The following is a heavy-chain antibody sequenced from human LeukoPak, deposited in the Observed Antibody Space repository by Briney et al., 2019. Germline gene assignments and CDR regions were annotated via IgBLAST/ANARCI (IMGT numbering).Heavy chain of an antibody. J-gene: IGHJ4*02. Sequence: GGSLRLSCAASGFTFDDYAMHWVRQAPGKGLEWVSGISWNSGSIGYADSVKGRFTISRDNSKNTLYLQMNNLRAEDTAVYYCARWGYSFGSGNYYDYHVDSWGQGTLVTVSS. CDR1: GFTFDDYA. CDR3: ARWGYSFGSGNYYDYHVDS. D-gene: IGHD3-10*01. V-gene: IGHV3-9*01. CDR2: ISWNSGSI.